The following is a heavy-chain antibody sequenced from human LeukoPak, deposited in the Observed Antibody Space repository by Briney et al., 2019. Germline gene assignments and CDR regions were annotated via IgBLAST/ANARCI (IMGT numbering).Heavy chain of an antibody. CDR3: ARVSYGDSGYFDY. Sequence: GGSLRLSCPASGFIFSDYYMSWIRQAPGKGLDWVSYISSSSSYINYADSVKGRFTISRDNAKNSLYLQRNSLRAEETAVYYCARVSYGDSGYFDYWGQGSLVTVSS. CDR1: GFIFSDYY. D-gene: IGHD4-17*01. V-gene: IGHV3-11*06. J-gene: IGHJ4*02. CDR2: ISSSSSYI.